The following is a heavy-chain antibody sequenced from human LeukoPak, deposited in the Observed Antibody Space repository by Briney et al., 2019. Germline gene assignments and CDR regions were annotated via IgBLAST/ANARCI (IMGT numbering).Heavy chain of an antibody. CDR2: IWYDGSNK. V-gene: IGHV3-33*01. Sequence: GGSLRLSCAASGFTFSSYSMHWVRQAPGKGLEWVAVIWYDGSNKYYADSVKGRFTISRDNSKNTLYLQMNSLGAEDTAVYYCARAGGPHYGGNSAEYFQHWGQGTLVTVSS. D-gene: IGHD4-23*01. CDR3: ARAGGPHYGGNSAEYFQH. CDR1: GFTFSSYS. J-gene: IGHJ1*01.